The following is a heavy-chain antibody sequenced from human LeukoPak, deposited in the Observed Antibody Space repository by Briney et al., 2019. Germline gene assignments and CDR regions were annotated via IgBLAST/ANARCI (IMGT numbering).Heavy chain of an antibody. J-gene: IGHJ6*02. V-gene: IGHV4-59*01. D-gene: IGHD1-1*01. CDR2: IYYSGST. CDR1: GASISSYY. CDR3: ARVNRNWNDVYGMDV. Sequence: SEALSLTCTVSGASISSYYWSWIRQPPGKGLEWIGYIYYSGSTNYNPSLKSRVTISVDTSKNQFSLKLSSVTAADTAVYYCARVNRNWNDVYGMDVWGQGTTVTVSS.